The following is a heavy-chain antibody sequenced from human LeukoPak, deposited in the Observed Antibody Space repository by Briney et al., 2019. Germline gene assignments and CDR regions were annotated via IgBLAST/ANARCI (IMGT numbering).Heavy chain of an antibody. D-gene: IGHD3-10*01. CDR2: INQDGTEK. V-gene: IGHV3-7*01. Sequence: ETLSLTCTVSGGSISSSSYYWGWIRQAPGTGLEWVANINQDGTEKYYVDSVKGRFTISRDNAKNSLYLQMNSLRVEDTAVYYCAKVAKYYYGSETYYFFEHWGQGTPVTASS. CDR3: AKVAKYYYGSETYYFFEH. J-gene: IGHJ4*02. CDR1: GGSISSSSYY.